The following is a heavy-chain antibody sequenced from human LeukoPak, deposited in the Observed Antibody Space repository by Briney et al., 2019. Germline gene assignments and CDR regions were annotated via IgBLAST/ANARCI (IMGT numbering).Heavy chain of an antibody. CDR2: INHSGST. J-gene: IGHJ3*02. CDR3: ARQRSYYDFWSGYLDAFDI. D-gene: IGHD3-3*01. Sequence: SETLSLTCAVYGGSFSGYYWSWIRQPPGKGLEWIGEINHSGSTYYNPSLKSRVTISVDTSKNQFSLKLSSVTAADTAVYYCARQRSYYDFWSGYLDAFDIWGQGTMVTVSS. CDR1: GGSFSGYY. V-gene: IGHV4-34*01.